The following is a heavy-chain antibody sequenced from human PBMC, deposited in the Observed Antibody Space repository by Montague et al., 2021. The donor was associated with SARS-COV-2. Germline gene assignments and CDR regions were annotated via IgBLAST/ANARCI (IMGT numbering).Heavy chain of an antibody. CDR3: ARVPYSSSGFFYYYYGIDV. Sequence: SETLSLTCTVSGGSISSDYWSWIRQPPGKGLEWIGHIYYSGSTNYNPSLKSRATISVDTSKNQFSLKLSSVTAADTAVYYCARVPYSSSGFFYYYYGIDVWGQGTTVTVSS. V-gene: IGHV4-59*13. J-gene: IGHJ6*02. CDR2: IYYSGST. CDR1: GGSISSDY. D-gene: IGHD6-6*01.